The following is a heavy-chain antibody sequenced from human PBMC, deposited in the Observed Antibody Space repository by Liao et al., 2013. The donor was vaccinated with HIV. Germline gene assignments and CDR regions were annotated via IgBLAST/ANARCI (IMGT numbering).Heavy chain of an antibody. CDR1: GGSISSSAYY. D-gene: IGHD3-3*01. J-gene: IGHJ3*02. Sequence: QLQLQESGPGLVKPSETLSLTCTVSGGSISSSAYYWGWIRQPPGKGLEWIGSISYYGETYFNPSLKSRVSILVDRSKNQFSLKLSSVTVADTAVYFCASPPXGLWIGSGLYSFNIWGQGTMVTVSS. V-gene: IGHV4-39*07. CDR2: ISYYGET. CDR3: ASPPXGLWIGSGLYSFNI.